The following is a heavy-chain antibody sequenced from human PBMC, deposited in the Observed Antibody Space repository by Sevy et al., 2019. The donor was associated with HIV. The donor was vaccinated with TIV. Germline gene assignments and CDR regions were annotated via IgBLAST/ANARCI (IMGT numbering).Heavy chain of an antibody. CDR2: IGTAGDT. CDR3: ARAQGSIAARFYYSHYMDF. Sequence: GGSLRLSCAASGFTFSSYDMHWVRQATGKGLEWVSAIGTAGDTYYPGSVKGRFTISRENAKNSLYLQMNSPRAGDTAVYYCARAQGSIAARFYYSHYMDFWGKGTTVTVSS. V-gene: IGHV3-13*01. CDR1: GFTFSSYD. D-gene: IGHD6-6*01. J-gene: IGHJ6*03.